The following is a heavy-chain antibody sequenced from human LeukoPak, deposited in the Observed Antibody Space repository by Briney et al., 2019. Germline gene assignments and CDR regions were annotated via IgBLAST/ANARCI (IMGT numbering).Heavy chain of an antibody. CDR2: ISSSGSTI. V-gene: IGHV3-11*01. CDR3: ARGVPSILWFGELPDY. D-gene: IGHD3-10*01. CDR1: GFTFSDYY. Sequence: GGSLRLSCAASGFTFSDYYMSWIRQAPGKGLEWVSYISSSGSTIYYADSVKGRFTISRDNAKNSLYLQMNSLRAKDTAVYYCARGVPSILWFGELPDYWGQGTLVTVSS. J-gene: IGHJ4*02.